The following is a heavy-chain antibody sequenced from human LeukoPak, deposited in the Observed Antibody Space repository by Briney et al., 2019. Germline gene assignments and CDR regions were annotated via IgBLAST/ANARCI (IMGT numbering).Heavy chain of an antibody. J-gene: IGHJ3*02. CDR1: GFTFSSYW. CDR3: ARDLAGPPQEAFDI. Sequence: GGSLRLSCAPSGFTFSSYWMSWVRQAPGKGLEWVANIRQDGSEKYYVDSVRGRFTISRDNAENSLFLQMNSLRAEDTAVYYCARDLAGPPQEAFDIWGQGTMVTVS. CDR2: IRQDGSEK. V-gene: IGHV3-7*01.